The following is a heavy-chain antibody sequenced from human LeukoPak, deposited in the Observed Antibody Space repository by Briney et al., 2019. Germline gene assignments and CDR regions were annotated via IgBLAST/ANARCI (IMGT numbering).Heavy chain of an antibody. D-gene: IGHD2-2*01. J-gene: IGHJ5*02. CDR3: ARDACSSTICQAGGNWFDP. Sequence: ASVKVSCKASGYTFTSYYMHWVRQAPGQGLVWMGTINPSSGSRSYAQKFQGRVTMTRDTSTNIVYMELSSLRSEDTAVYFCARDACSSTICQAGGNWFDPWGQGTLVIVS. V-gene: IGHV1-46*01. CDR2: INPSSGSR. CDR1: GYTFTSYY.